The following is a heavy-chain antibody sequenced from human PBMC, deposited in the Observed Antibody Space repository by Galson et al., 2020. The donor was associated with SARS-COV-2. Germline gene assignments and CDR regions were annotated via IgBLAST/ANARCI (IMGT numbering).Heavy chain of an antibody. CDR2: ISSSGSTI. Sequence: GGSLRLSCAASGFTFSSYEMNWVRQAPGKGLEWVSYISSSGSTIYYADSVKGRFTISRDNAKNSLYLQMNSLRAEDTAVYYCARVLRDGYNLDWFDPWGQGTLVTVSS. CDR3: ARVLRDGYNLDWFDP. V-gene: IGHV3-48*03. J-gene: IGHJ5*02. D-gene: IGHD5-12*01. CDR1: GFTFSSYE.